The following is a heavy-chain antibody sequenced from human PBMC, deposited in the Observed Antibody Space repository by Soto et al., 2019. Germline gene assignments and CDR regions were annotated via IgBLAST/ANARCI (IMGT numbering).Heavy chain of an antibody. J-gene: IGHJ5*02. D-gene: IGHD6-13*01. Sequence: ASVKVSCKASGGTFSSYTISWVRQAPGQGLEWMGRIIPILGIANYAQKFQGRVTITADKSTSTAYMELSSLRSEDTAVYYCASWSSSSWYRFDPWGQGTLVTVSS. CDR2: IIPILGIA. CDR3: ASWSSSSWYRFDP. CDR1: GGTFSSYT. V-gene: IGHV1-69*02.